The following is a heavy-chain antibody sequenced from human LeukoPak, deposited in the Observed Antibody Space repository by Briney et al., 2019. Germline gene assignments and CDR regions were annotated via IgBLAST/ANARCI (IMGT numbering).Heavy chain of an antibody. V-gene: IGHV3-21*01. CDR3: VRSAYGSEKGNDDGMDV. J-gene: IGHJ6*02. D-gene: IGHD3-10*01. Sequence: GGSLRLSCAASGFTFSSNSMNWVRQAPGKGLEWVSSISSTSYYIYYADSVKGRFTVSRDNAKNSLYLQMNSLRAEDTAVYHCVRSAYGSEKGNDDGMDVWGQGTTVTVSS. CDR1: GFTFSSNS. CDR2: ISSTSYYI.